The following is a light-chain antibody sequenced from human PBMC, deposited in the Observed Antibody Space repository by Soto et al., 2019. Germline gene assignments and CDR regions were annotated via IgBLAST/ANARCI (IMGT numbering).Light chain of an antibody. CDR3: HQYYSYST. Sequence: DIQMTQSPSTLSASVGDRVAISCRASQSVSGWLAWYQQKPGKVPELFISQASDSQGGVPSRFSGSGSGTEFTLTITSLQPEDFATYFCHQYYSYSTFGQGTKL. CDR1: QSVSGW. CDR2: QAS. J-gene: IGKJ2*01. V-gene: IGKV1-5*03.